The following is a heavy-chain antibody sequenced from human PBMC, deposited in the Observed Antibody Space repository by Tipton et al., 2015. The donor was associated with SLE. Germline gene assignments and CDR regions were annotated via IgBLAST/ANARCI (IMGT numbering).Heavy chain of an antibody. V-gene: IGHV4-34*01. D-gene: IGHD3/OR15-3a*01. Sequence: TLSLTCAVYGVSFSGYYWSWIRQPTGKGLAWIGEINHSGSTNYNPSLKSRVLISVDTSKNQFSLKLSSVTAADTAVYYCARWTPTFDYWGQGTLVTVSS. CDR3: ARWTPTFDY. CDR2: INHSGST. J-gene: IGHJ4*02. CDR1: GVSFSGYY.